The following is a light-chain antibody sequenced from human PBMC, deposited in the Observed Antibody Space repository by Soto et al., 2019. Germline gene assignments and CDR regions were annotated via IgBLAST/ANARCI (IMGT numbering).Light chain of an antibody. Sequence: DIQMTQSPSSLSASVRDRVTITCRASQGISNYLAWYQQKPWKGPKLLIYAESTLQSGVPSRFSGSGSGTDFTLTISSLQPEDVATYYWQKYDSAPWTFGQGTKVEIK. CDR1: QGISNY. J-gene: IGKJ1*01. V-gene: IGKV1-27*01. CDR2: AES. CDR3: QKYDSAPWT.